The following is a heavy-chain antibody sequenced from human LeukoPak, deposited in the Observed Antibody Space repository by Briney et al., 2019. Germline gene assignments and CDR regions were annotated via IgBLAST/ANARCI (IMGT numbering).Heavy chain of an antibody. V-gene: IGHV1-2*02. D-gene: IGHD3-22*01. CDR3: ARTIKLRDSSGYWNY. CDR1: GYTFTGYY. Sequence: ASVKVSCKASGYTFTGYYMHWVRQAPGQGLEWMGWINPSSGGTNYAQKFQGRVTMTRDTSISTAYMELSRLRSDDTAVYYCARTIKLRDSSGYWNYWGQGTLVTVSS. CDR2: INPSSGGT. J-gene: IGHJ4*02.